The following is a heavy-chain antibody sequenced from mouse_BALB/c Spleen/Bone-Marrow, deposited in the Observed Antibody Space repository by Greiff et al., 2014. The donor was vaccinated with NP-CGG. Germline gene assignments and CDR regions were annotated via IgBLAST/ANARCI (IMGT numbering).Heavy chain of an antibody. D-gene: IGHD2-5*01. Sequence: VKLMESGAELVRPGASVKLSCKTSGYIFTSYWIHWVQQRSGQGLEWIARIYPGTGSSYYNEKFKGKATLTADKSSSTACMQLNSLKSEDSAVYFCARTSNPSMDYWGQGTSVTVSS. CDR3: ARTSNPSMDY. CDR1: GYIFTSYW. CDR2: IYPGTGSS. V-gene: IGHV1-76*01. J-gene: IGHJ4*01.